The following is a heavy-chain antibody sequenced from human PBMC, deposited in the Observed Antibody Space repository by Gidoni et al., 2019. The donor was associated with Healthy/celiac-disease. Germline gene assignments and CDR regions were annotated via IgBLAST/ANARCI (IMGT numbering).Heavy chain of an antibody. CDR2: ISYDGSNK. J-gene: IGHJ6*02. CDR1: GFTFSTFA. D-gene: IGHD6-6*01. Sequence: QVQLVESGGGVVQPGRSLRLSCAASGFTFSTFAITWVRQAPGKGLEWVAVISYDGSNKYYADSVKGRFTISRDNSKNTLYLQMNSLRAEDTAVYYCARVAAPPRRSMYYGMDVWGQGTTVTVSS. V-gene: IGHV3-30-3*01. CDR3: ARVAAPPRRSMYYGMDV.